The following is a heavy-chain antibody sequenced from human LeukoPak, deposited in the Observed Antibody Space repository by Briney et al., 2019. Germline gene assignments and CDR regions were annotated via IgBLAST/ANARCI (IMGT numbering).Heavy chain of an antibody. D-gene: IGHD3-22*01. CDR1: GYTFTGYY. CDR3: ARDRWGVLYYYDSSGYYHGAFDI. J-gene: IGHJ3*02. Sequence: ASVKVSCKASGYTFTGYYMHWVRQAPGQGLEWMGWINPNSGGTNYAQKFQGRVTMTRDTSISTAYMELSRLRSDDTAVYYCARDRWGVLYYYDSSGYYHGAFDIWGQGTMVTVSS. V-gene: IGHV1-2*02. CDR2: INPNSGGT.